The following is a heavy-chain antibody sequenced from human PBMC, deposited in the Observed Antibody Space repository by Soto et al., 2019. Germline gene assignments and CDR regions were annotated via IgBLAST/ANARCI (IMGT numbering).Heavy chain of an antibody. CDR2: IYYSGST. CDR1: GGAINSSSYF. Sequence: SETLSLTCSVSGGAINSSSYFWGWVRQPPGKGLEWIGSIYYSGSTYYNPSLRSRVTISVDTSKNQFSLKLSSVTAADTAVFYCARHYSSGSRNWFDPWGQGALVTVSS. V-gene: IGHV4-39*01. D-gene: IGHD6-19*01. J-gene: IGHJ5*02. CDR3: ARHYSSGSRNWFDP.